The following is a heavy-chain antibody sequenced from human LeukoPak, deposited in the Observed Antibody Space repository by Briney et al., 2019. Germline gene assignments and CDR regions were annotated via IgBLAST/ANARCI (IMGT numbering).Heavy chain of an antibody. CDR2: IFYSGST. D-gene: IGHD1-1*01. CDR1: GDSISSSSYY. V-gene: IGHV4-39*01. Sequence: SETLSLTCTVSGDSISSSSYYWGWIRQPPGKGLEWIGSIFYSGSTYYNPSLERRVTISVDASKNQFSLKQSSVTAADTAVFYCARHLITAAAGTLGNYFDYWGQGTLVTVSS. CDR3: ARHLITAAAGTLGNYFDY. J-gene: IGHJ4*02.